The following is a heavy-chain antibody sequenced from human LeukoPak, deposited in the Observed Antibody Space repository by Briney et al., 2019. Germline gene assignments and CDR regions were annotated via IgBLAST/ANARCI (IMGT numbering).Heavy chain of an antibody. CDR2: IIPIFGTA. D-gene: IGHD1-26*01. CDR1: GGTFSSYA. CDR3: ARDQSGGDQYSSNWFDP. V-gene: IGHV1-69*05. Sequence: ASVKVSCKASGGTFSSYAISWVRQAPGQGLEWMGGIIPIFGTANYAQKFQGRVTITTDESTSTAYMELSSLRSEDTAVYYYARDQSGGDQYSSNWFDPWGQGTLVTVSS. J-gene: IGHJ5*02.